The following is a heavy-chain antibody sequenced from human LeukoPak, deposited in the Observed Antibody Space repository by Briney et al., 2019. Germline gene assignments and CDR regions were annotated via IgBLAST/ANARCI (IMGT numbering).Heavy chain of an antibody. CDR2: ISYDGSNK. V-gene: IGHV3-30*03. J-gene: IGHJ4*02. CDR3: ARGSGAAGWRLGYFDY. D-gene: IGHD3-10*01. CDR1: GFTFSSYG. Sequence: PGGSLRLSCAASGFTFSSYGMHWVRQAPGKGLEWVAVISYDGSNKYYADSVKGRFTISRDNSKNTLYLQMNSLRAEDTAVYYCARGSGAAGWRLGYFDYWGQGTLVTVSS.